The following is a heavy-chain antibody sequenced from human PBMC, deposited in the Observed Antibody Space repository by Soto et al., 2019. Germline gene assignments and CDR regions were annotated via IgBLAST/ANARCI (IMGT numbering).Heavy chain of an antibody. CDR2: TSSSGGAT. V-gene: IGHV3-23*01. D-gene: IGHD6-6*01. J-gene: IGHJ4*02. CDR3: TKGPSRAYSGSSRYSDS. Sequence: EVQLLESGGGLVQPGGCRRLSCAASGFTFSDYAMTWVRQGPGKGLEWISSTSSSGGATYYADSVKDRFTISRDNSKNTVYLQMNSLKAEDTAVYYCTKGPSRAYSGSSRYSDSWGQGALVTVSS. CDR1: GFTFSDYA.